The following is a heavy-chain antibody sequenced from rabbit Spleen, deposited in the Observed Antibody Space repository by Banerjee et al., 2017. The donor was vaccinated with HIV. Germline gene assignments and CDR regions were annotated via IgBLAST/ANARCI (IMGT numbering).Heavy chain of an antibody. Sequence: VESGGDLVKPGASLTLTCTASGVSFSFSNYMCWVRQAPGKGLEWIGCVDVGSSGFTYFANWAKGRFTISKTSSTTVTLKMTSLTAADTATYFCARDTATSFSSYGMALWGPGTLVTVS. CDR3: ARDTATSFSSYGMAL. CDR2: VDVGSSGFT. CDR1: GVSFSFSNY. V-gene: IGHV1S40*01. D-gene: IGHD1-1*01. J-gene: IGHJ6*01.